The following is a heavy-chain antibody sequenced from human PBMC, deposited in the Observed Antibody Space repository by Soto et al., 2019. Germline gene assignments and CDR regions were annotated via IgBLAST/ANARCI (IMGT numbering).Heavy chain of an antibody. Sequence: QVQLQESGPGLVKPSQTLSLTCTVFGGSISSGDYDWSWIRQPPGKGLEWIGPINYSGSTYYNPSPTSVVTMWIDTSKNQFSLKLTSVTAADTAAYYCVRLCGYDHGLRRDGFDPWGQGIVVFVSS. J-gene: IGHJ5*02. CDR3: VRLCGYDHGLRRDGFDP. CDR1: GGSISSGDYD. CDR2: INYSGST. V-gene: IGHV4-30-4*01. D-gene: IGHD5-18*01.